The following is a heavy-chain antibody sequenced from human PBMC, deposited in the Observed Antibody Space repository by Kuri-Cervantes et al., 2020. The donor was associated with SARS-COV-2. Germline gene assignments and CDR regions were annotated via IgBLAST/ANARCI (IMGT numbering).Heavy chain of an antibody. D-gene: IGHD2-2*01. J-gene: IGHJ6*02. CDR2: IKQDGSEK. CDR3: ARDMYCSSTSCYYYGMDV. CDR1: GFTFSSYW. Sequence: GESLKISCAASGFTFSSYWMSWVRQAPGKGLEWVANIKQDGSEKCYVDSVKGRFTISRDNAKNSLYLQMNSLRAEDTAVYYCARDMYCSSTSCYYYGMDVWGQGTTVTVSS. V-gene: IGHV3-7*05.